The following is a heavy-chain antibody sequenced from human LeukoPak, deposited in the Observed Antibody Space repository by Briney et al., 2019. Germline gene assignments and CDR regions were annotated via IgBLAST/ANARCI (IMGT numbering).Heavy chain of an antibody. CDR2: IRSKAYGGTT. CDR1: GFTFGDYA. CDR3: TRGYGDYKGDS. D-gene: IGHD4-17*01. J-gene: IGHJ5*01. Sequence: GGSLRLSCTASGFTFGDYAVIWVRQAPGKGREWVGFIRSKAYGGTTEYAASVKGRISISRDDSKSLAYLQMNRLKTEDTGVYYCTRGYGDYKGDSWGQGTLVTVSS. V-gene: IGHV3-49*04.